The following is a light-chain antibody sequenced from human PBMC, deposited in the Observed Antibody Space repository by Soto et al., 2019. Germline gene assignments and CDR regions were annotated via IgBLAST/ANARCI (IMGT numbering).Light chain of an antibody. CDR3: QQGYSTPIT. CDR1: QSISSY. J-gene: IGKJ5*01. CDR2: AAS. V-gene: IGKV1-39*01. Sequence: DLQMTQSPSSLSASLGDRVAITCRASQSISSYLNWYQQKPGKAPKVLIYAASNLQSGVPSRFSGSGSWTDFALTISSLQPEDFATYYCQQGYSTPITFGQGTRLEIK.